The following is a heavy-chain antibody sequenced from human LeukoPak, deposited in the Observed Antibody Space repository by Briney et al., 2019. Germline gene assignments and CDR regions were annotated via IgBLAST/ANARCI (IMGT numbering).Heavy chain of an antibody. D-gene: IGHD4-23*01. J-gene: IGHJ3*02. CDR3: ARGTPHHAFDI. CDR1: GGSFSGYY. V-gene: IGHV4-34*01. Sequence: PSETLSLTCAVYGGSFSGYYWSWIRQPPGKGLEWIGEINHSGSTNYNPSLKSRVTISVDTSKNQFSLKLSSVTAADTAVYYCARGTPHHAFDIWGQGTMVTVSS. CDR2: INHSGST.